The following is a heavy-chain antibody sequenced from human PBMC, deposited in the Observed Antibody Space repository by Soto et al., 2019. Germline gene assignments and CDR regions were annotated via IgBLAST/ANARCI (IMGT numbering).Heavy chain of an antibody. CDR2: ISPYTGNT. CDR3: VMVDNYVTPTPQDV. Sequence: QVQLVQSGDEVKKPGASVKVSCKASGYIFVNYGIAWVRQAPRQGLEWMGWISPYTGNTHSASKAQGRLTMTTDTSTSTAYMDLGSLTSDDAAVYYCVMVDNYVTPTPQDVWGQGTTVTVSS. CDR1: GYIFVNYG. J-gene: IGHJ6*02. V-gene: IGHV1-18*01. D-gene: IGHD3-16*01.